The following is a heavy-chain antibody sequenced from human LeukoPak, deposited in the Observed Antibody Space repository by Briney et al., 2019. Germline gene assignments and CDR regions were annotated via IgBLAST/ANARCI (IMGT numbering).Heavy chain of an antibody. CDR2: IYYSGST. D-gene: IGHD3-10*01. Sequence: SETLSLTCTVSGGSISSYYWSWIRQPPGKGLEWIGYIYYSGSTNYNPSLKNRVTISVDTSTNQFSLKLSSVTAADAAVYYCAGDPFGRSGSYLPRFDPWGQGTLVTVSS. V-gene: IGHV4-59*01. CDR3: AGDPFGRSGSYLPRFDP. CDR1: GGSISSYY. J-gene: IGHJ5*02.